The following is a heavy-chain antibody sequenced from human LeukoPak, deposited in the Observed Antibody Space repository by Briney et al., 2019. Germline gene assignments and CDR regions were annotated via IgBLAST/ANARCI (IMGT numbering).Heavy chain of an antibody. Sequence: SVKVSCKASGFTLSSSTMQWVRQARGQRLEWIGWIVVGSGNTNYAQKFQERVTISRDMSTSTAYMELSSLTSEDTAVFYCAADGPADLFDGSEDPPRDAFEIWGQGTMVTVSS. CDR1: GFTLSSST. CDR3: AADGPADLFDGSEDPPRDAFEI. V-gene: IGHV1-58*02. D-gene: IGHD3-22*01. CDR2: IVVGSGNT. J-gene: IGHJ3*02.